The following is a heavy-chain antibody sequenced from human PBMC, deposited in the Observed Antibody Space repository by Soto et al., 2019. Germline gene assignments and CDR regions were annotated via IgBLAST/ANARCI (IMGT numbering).Heavy chain of an antibody. Sequence: SETLSLTCAVYGGSFSGYYWSWIRQPPWKGLEWIGEINHSGSTNYNPSLKSRVTISVDTSKNQFSLKLSSVTAADTAVYYCARGWAWLTHNWFDPWGQGTLVTVSS. V-gene: IGHV4-34*01. CDR3: ARGWAWLTHNWFDP. CDR1: GGSFSGYY. CDR2: INHSGST. J-gene: IGHJ5*02. D-gene: IGHD6-19*01.